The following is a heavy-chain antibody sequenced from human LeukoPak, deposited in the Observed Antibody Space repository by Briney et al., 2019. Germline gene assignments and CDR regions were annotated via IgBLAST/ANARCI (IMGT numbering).Heavy chain of an antibody. CDR2: ISSSSNTI. CDR1: GFTFSSYS. J-gene: IGHJ4*02. D-gene: IGHD1-26*01. V-gene: IGHV3-48*01. CDR3: ATGSSGTF. Sequence: GGSLRLSCAASGFTFSSYSMNWVRQAPGKGLEWISYISSSSNTIYYADSVKGRFTISRDNSKNTLYLQMNSLRAEDTAVYYCATGSSGTFWGQGTLVTVSS.